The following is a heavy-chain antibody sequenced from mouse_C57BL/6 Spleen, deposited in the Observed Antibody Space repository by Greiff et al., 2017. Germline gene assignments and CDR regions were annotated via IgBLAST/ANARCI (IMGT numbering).Heavy chain of an antibody. J-gene: IGHJ3*01. Sequence: EVKLVESGGDLVKPGGSLKLSCAASGFTFSSYGMSWVRQTPDKRLEWVATISSGGSYTYYPDSVKGRFTISRDNAKNTLYLQMSSLKSEDTAMYYCAILITTSPFAYWGQGTLVTVSA. CDR3: AILITTSPFAY. CDR1: GFTFSSYG. D-gene: IGHD1-1*01. CDR2: ISSGGSYT. V-gene: IGHV5-6*01.